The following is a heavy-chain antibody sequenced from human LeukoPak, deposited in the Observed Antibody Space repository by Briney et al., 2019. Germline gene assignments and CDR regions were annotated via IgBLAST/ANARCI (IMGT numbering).Heavy chain of an antibody. J-gene: IGHJ4*02. CDR3: ARAVRVGATFDY. V-gene: IGHV3-48*04. D-gene: IGHD1-26*01. CDR2: ISTSITTI. Sequence: GGSLRLSCAASGFTFSTYWMSWVRQAPGKGLEWVSYISTSITTIYYADSVKGRFTISRDNAKNSLYLQMNSLTAEDTAVYYCARAVRVGATFDYWGQGSLVTVSS. CDR1: GFTFSTYW.